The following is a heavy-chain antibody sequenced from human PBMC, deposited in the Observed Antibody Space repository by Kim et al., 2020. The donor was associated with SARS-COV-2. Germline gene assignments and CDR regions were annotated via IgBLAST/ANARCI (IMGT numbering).Heavy chain of an antibody. CDR3: ATDVSGRTGGVP. CDR1: EFTFRNFA. CDR2: IGIRRSDI. D-gene: IGHD1-1*01. V-gene: IGHV3-23*01. J-gene: IGHJ5*02. Sequence: GGSLRLSCAASEFTFRNFAMTWVRQAPGKGLEWVSTIGIRRSDIWYADSVKGRFTISTDNSKNMLYLQMDSLRADDTAIYYCATDVSGRTGGVPWGQGTLVTVSS.